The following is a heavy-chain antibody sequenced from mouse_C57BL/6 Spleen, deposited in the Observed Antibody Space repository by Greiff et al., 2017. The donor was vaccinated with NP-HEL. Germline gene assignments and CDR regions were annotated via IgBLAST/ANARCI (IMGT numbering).Heavy chain of an antibody. D-gene: IGHD2-10*01. CDR3: AREGAYYGNYEGYFDV. Sequence: QVQLQQPGAELVRPGSSVKLSCKASGYTFTSYWMHWVKQRPIQGLEWIGNIDPSDSETHYNQKFKDKATLTVDKSSSTAYMQLRSLTSEDSAVYYCAREGAYYGNYEGYFDVWGTGTTVTVSS. V-gene: IGHV1-52*01. CDR1: GYTFTSYW. CDR2: IDPSDSET. J-gene: IGHJ1*03.